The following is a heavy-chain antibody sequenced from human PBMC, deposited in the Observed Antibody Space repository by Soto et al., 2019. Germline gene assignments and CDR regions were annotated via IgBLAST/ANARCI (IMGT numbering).Heavy chain of an antibody. J-gene: IGHJ4*02. D-gene: IGHD3-22*01. CDR1: GFTFSSFG. CDR3: PREDTYYYDSSGYYCGY. CDR2: ICYDGSNK. Sequence: GGSLRLSCAASGFTFSSFGMHWVRQAPGKGLEWVAVICYDGSNKYYADSVKGRFTISRDNSKNTLYLQMKSLRAEDTAVYYCPREDTYYYDSSGYYCGYWGQGNLVTGSS. V-gene: IGHV3-33*01.